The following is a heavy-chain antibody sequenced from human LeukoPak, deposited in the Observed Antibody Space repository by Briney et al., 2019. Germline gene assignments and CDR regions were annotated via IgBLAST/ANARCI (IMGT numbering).Heavy chain of an antibody. CDR3: ARSTYGYLLGSYRYTGYFDF. CDR1: GFPFSSYA. D-gene: IGHD3-16*02. Sequence: GGSLRLSCSASGFPFSSYAMHWVRQAPGKGLEYVSAISDSGGSTYYADSVKGRFTISRDNAKNSVFLQMNSLRAEDTAVYYCARSTYGYLLGSYRYTGYFDFWGQGTLVTVSS. J-gene: IGHJ4*02. V-gene: IGHV3-64*04. CDR2: ISDSGGST.